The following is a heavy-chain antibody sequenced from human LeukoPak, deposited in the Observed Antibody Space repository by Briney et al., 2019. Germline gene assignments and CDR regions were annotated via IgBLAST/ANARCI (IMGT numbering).Heavy chain of an antibody. V-gene: IGHV3-23*01. D-gene: IGHD3-10*01. CDR3: AKDQDPHSYGSGSYAPFDY. CDR2: ISGSGGST. J-gene: IGHJ4*02. Sequence: GGSLRLSCVASGLSFTTHAMGWVRQAPGKGLEWVSHISGSGGSTKYSGSVKGRFTISRDNSKNTLYLQINSLRADDTAVYYCAKDQDPHSYGSGSYAPFDYWDQGTLVTVSS. CDR1: GLSFTTHA.